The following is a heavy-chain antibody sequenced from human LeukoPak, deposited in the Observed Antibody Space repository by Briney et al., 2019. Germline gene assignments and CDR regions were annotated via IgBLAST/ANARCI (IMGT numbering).Heavy chain of an antibody. CDR1: GYTFTGYY. J-gene: IGHJ4*02. CDR2: INPNSGGT. D-gene: IGHD1-26*01. CDR3: AGDFGGGTYAGDY. Sequence: ASVKVSCKASGYTFTGYYIHWVRQAPGQGLEWMGWINPNSGGTNHAQKFQDRVTMTRDTSISTAYMELSRLRSDDTAVYYCAGDFGGGTYAGDYWGQGTLVTVSS. V-gene: IGHV1-2*02.